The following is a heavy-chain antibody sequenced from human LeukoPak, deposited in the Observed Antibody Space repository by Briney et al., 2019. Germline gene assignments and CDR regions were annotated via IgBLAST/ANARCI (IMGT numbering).Heavy chain of an antibody. J-gene: IGHJ3*02. D-gene: IGHD2-15*01. CDR2: IDPGDSDT. V-gene: IGHV5-51*01. Sequence: GESLKISCKGSGYSFTSYWIGWVRQMPGKGLEWMGIIDPGDSDTRYSPSFQGQVTISADKSISTAYLQWSSLKASDTAMYYCASGYCSGGSCYDAFDIWGRGTMVTVSS. CDR3: ASGYCSGGSCYDAFDI. CDR1: GYSFTSYW.